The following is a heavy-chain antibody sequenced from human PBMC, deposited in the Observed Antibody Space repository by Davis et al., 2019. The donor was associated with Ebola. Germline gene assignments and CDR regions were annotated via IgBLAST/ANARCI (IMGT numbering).Heavy chain of an antibody. CDR1: VITFSSYA. D-gene: IGHD3-3*01. J-gene: IGHJ6*04. Sequence: GESLKIPCTDFVITFSSYAMTWVRQAPGKGLEWVSASSGSGGSTYYADSVKGRFTISRDNSKNTMYLQMNSLRAEDTAVYYCARSGLSFGVVKYHYGMDVWGKGTTVTVSS. V-gene: IGHV3-23*01. CDR3: ARSGLSFGVVKYHYGMDV. CDR2: SSGSGGST.